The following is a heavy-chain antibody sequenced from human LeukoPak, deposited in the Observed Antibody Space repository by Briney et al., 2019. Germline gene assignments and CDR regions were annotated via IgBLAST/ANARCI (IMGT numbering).Heavy chain of an antibody. V-gene: IGHV5-51*01. CDR1: GYSFATYW. J-gene: IGHJ4*02. CDR2: IYPGDSDT. Sequence: GESLKISCRGSGYSFATYWIGWVRQMPGKDLEWMGIIYPGDSDTRYSPSFQGQVTISADKSISTAFLQWSSLKASDTAMYYCARRGHCGGDCYSDYWGQGTLVTVSS. D-gene: IGHD2-21*01. CDR3: ARRGHCGGDCYSDY.